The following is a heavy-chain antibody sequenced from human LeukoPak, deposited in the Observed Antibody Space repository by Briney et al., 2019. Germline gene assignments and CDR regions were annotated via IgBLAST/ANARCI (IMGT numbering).Heavy chain of an antibody. CDR2: IHHSGST. CDR1: DGSIISRNW. CDR3: ARDRHSIGTNEPGSFDY. J-gene: IGHJ4*02. V-gene: IGHV4-4*02. Sequence: SETLSLTCAVSDGSIISRNWWTWVRQPPGKGLEWIGEIHHSGSTNYNPSLKSRVIISVDKSKNQFSLKLSSVTAADTAVYYCARDRHSIGTNEPGSFDYWGQGTLVTVSS. D-gene: IGHD2-8*01.